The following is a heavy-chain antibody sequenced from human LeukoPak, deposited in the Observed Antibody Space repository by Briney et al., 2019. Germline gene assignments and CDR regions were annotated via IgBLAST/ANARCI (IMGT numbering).Heavy chain of an antibody. V-gene: IGHV3-23*01. D-gene: IGHD4-17*01. Sequence: GXXXRLSCAASGFTFSSYAMSWVRQAPGKGLEWVSAISGSGGSTYYADSVKGRFTISRDNSKNTLYLQMNSLRAEDTAVYYCAKAIDYGDYPFDYWGQGTLVTVSS. CDR1: GFTFSSYA. CDR3: AKAIDYGDYPFDY. CDR2: ISGSGGST. J-gene: IGHJ4*02.